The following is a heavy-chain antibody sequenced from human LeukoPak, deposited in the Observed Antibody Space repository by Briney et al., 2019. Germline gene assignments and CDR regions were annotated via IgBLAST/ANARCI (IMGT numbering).Heavy chain of an antibody. D-gene: IGHD3-16*01. J-gene: IGHJ4*02. CDR2: INPSGGRT. CDR3: ARERRAWGEDF. CDR1: GYTFTNYY. V-gene: IGHV1-46*01. Sequence: ASVKVSCKASGYTFTNYYIHWVRQAPGQGLEWVGMINPSGGRTSYAQRFQGRVTVTTDTSMSTVYMQLSSLASEDTAVYYCARERRAWGEDFWGQGTLVTVSS.